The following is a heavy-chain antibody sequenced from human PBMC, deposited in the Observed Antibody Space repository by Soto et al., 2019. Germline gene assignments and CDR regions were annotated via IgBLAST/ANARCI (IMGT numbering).Heavy chain of an antibody. V-gene: IGHV3-9*01. CDR2: ISWNSGSI. CDR1: GFTFDDYA. CDR3: AKDGRYCSGGSCYSFYYYYMDV. J-gene: IGHJ6*03. D-gene: IGHD2-15*01. Sequence: PGGSLRLSCAASGFTFDDYAMHWVRQAPGKGLEWVSGISWNSGSIGYADSVKGRFTISRDNAKNSLYLQMNSLRAEDTALYYCAKDGRYCSGGSCYSFYYYYMDVWGKGTTVTVSS.